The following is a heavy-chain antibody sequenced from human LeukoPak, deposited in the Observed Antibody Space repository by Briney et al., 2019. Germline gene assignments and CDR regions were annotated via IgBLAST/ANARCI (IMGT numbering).Heavy chain of an antibody. Sequence: PSQTLSLTCTVSGDSISSGGDYWSWIRQPPGKGLEWIGYIHHSGSTYYNPSVESRVTISVDRSKNQFSLNLSSVTAADTAVYYCARSRPFGDADDRVNALDYWGQGTLVTVSS. CDR2: IHHSGST. J-gene: IGHJ4*02. CDR1: GDSISSGGDY. D-gene: IGHD3-16*01. V-gene: IGHV4-30-2*01. CDR3: ARSRPFGDADDRVNALDY.